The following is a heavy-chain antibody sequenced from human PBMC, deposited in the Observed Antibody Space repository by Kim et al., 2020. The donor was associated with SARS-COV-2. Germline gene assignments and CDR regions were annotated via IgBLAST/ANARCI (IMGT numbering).Heavy chain of an antibody. J-gene: IGHJ6*02. CDR3: ARDISYYGSGSYNYYGMDV. D-gene: IGHD3-10*01. V-gene: IGHV3-11*06. Sequence: GRFTISRDNAKNSLYLQMNSLRAEDTAVYYCARDISYYGSGSYNYYGMDVWGQGTTVTVSS.